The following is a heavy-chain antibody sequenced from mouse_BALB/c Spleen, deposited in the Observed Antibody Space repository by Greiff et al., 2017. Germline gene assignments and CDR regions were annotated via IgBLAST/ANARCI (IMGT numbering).Heavy chain of an antibody. CDR1: GYTFTSYW. V-gene: IGHV1-69*02. J-gene: IGHJ4*01. CDR3: TRGNYGDY. CDR2: IYPSDSYT. Sequence: VQLQQPGAELVRPGASVKLSCKASGYTFTSYWINWVKQRPGQGLEWIGNIYPSDSYTNYNQKFKDKATLTVDKSSSTAYMQLSSPTSEDSAVYYCTRGNYGDYWGQGTSVTVSS. D-gene: IGHD1-1*02.